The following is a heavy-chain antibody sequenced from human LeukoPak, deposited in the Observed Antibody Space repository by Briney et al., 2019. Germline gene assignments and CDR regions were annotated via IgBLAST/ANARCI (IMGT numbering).Heavy chain of an antibody. V-gene: IGHV3-53*01. CDR2: LYAGGSP. Sequence: GGSLRLSCETSGFFVSEKYLSWVRQAPGKGLEWVSVLYAGGSPYYADSVKGRFTISRDNLKNILYLQMSNLRADDTAVYYCARIGGNYGEHFFDYWGQGTLVTVSS. D-gene: IGHD4-17*01. CDR3: ARIGGNYGEHFFDY. CDR1: GFFVSEKY. J-gene: IGHJ4*02.